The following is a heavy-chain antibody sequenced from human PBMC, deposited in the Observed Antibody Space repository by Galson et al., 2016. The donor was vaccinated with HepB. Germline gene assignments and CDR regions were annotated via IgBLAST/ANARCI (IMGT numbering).Heavy chain of an antibody. Sequence: SLRLSCAASGFTFSNCAMHWVRQAPGKGLEWVAGITCNGGKKYYADSVKGRFTISRDNSKNTLYLQMNSLRAEDTAVYYCARGPRWRPGTYYCSMDLWGQGTTVTVSS. J-gene: IGHJ6*02. CDR3: ARGPRWRPGTYYCSMDL. CDR2: ITCNGGKK. V-gene: IGHV3-30-3*01. D-gene: IGHD3-10*01. CDR1: GFTFSNCA.